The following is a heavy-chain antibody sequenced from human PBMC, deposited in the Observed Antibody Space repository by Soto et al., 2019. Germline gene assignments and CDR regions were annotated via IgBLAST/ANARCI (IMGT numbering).Heavy chain of an antibody. J-gene: IGHJ3*02. CDR3: ARWDYDFRDAFDI. CDR1: GDSFGYYY. V-gene: IGHV4-34*01. CDR2: INHSGRT. Sequence: QVQLQQWGGGLLKPSETLSLTCAVNGDSFGYYYWTWARQTPGKGLEWIGEINHSGRTKYNPSLKSRVTISRDTSKTQFSLRLTSVTAADTAVYYCARWDYDFRDAFDIWGPGTMVTVSS. D-gene: IGHD3-3*01.